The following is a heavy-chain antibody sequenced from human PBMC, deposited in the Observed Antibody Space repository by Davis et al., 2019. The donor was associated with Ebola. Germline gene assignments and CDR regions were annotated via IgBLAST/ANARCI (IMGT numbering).Heavy chain of an antibody. CDR1: GFTFSDYY. CDR3: ARGDLWFGEVDV. J-gene: IGHJ6*02. D-gene: IGHD3-10*01. CDR2: ISSSSSYT. V-gene: IGHV3-11*06. Sequence: GGSLRLSCAASGFTFSDYYMSWIRQAPGKGLEWVSYISSSSSYTNYADSVKGRFTISRNNAKNSLYLQMNSLRAEDTAVYYCARGDLWFGEVDVWGQGTTVTVSS.